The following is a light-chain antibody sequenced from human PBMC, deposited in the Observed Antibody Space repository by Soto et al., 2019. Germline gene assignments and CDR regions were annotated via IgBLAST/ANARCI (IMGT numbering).Light chain of an antibody. CDR2: GAS. V-gene: IGKV3-20*01. CDR3: QQYISSPWT. CDR1: QSVSSSY. J-gene: IGKJ1*01. Sequence: EIVLTQSPGTLSLSPGERATPSCRASQSVSSSYLAWYQQKPGQAPRLLIYGASSRATGIPDRFRGSGSGTDFTLTISSLEPDDFAVYYCQQYISSPWTFGRGTKVDIK.